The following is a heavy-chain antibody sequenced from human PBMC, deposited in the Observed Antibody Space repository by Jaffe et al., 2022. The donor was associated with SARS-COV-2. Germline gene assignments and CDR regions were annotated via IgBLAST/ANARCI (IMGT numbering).Heavy chain of an antibody. CDR3: AKNLRFTMIVVVEYYFDY. D-gene: IGHD3-22*01. CDR1: GFTFSSYA. Sequence: EVQLLESGGGLVQPGGSLRLSCAASGFTFSSYAMSWVRQAPGKGLEWVSAISGSGGSTYYADSVKGRFTISRDNSKNTLYLQMNSLRAEDTAVYYCAKNLRFTMIVVVEYYFDYWGQGTLVTVSS. J-gene: IGHJ4*02. CDR2: ISGSGGST. V-gene: IGHV3-23*01.